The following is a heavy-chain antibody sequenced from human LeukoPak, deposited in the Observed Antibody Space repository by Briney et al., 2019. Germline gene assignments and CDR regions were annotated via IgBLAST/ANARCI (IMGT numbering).Heavy chain of an antibody. CDR1: GFTSSDYY. CDR2: ISSSGSTI. J-gene: IGHJ4*02. V-gene: IGHV3-11*01. Sequence: PGGSLRLSCAASGFTSSDYYMSWIRQAPGKGLEWVSYISSSGSTIYYADSVKGRFTISRDNSKNTLYLQMNSLRAEDTAVYYCAKYQEEWLVPSFDYWGQGTLVTVSS. D-gene: IGHD6-19*01. CDR3: AKYQEEWLVPSFDY.